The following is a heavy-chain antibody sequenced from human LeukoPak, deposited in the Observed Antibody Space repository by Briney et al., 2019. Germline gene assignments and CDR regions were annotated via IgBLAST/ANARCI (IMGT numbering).Heavy chain of an antibody. Sequence: PGGSLRLSCAASGFTFSSYAVSWVRQAPGKGLEWVAYIRYDGTNKYYADSVKGRFTISRDNSKNTLYLQMNSLRAEDTAVYYCAKDKDSTNWYFDYWGQGTLVTVSS. D-gene: IGHD2-15*01. V-gene: IGHV3-30*02. CDR1: GFTFSSYA. J-gene: IGHJ4*02. CDR2: IRYDGTNK. CDR3: AKDKDSTNWYFDY.